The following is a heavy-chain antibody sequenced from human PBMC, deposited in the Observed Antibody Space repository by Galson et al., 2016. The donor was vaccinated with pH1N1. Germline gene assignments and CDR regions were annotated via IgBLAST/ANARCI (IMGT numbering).Heavy chain of an antibody. CDR1: GYTLTSYD. CDR2: MNPNNGNA. Sequence: QSGAEVKKPGASVKVSCKASGYTLTSYDINWVRQATGQGLEWMGWMNPNNGNADYAPKFQGRVTLTRNASINTAYMELSSLTSEDTAVYYCARGPVYWYFDLWGRGTPVIVSS. V-gene: IGHV1-8*01. CDR3: ARGPVYWYFDL. J-gene: IGHJ2*01.